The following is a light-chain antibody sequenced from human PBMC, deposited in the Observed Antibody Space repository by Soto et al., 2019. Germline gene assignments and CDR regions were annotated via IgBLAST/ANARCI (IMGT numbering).Light chain of an antibody. J-gene: IGLJ2*01. CDR1: SSDVGSYNL. CDR3: CSYAGSSTFVAVV. V-gene: IGLV2-23*02. CDR2: EVS. Sequence: QSALTQPASVSGSPGQSITISCTGTSSDVGSYNLVSWYQQHPGKAPKLMIYEVSKRPSGVSNRFSGSKSGNTASLTISGLQAEDEADYYCCSYAGSSTFVAVVFGGGTKLPS.